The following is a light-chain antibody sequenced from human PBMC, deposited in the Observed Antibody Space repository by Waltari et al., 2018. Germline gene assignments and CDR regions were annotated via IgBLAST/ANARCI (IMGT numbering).Light chain of an antibody. CDR1: QSIRSY. J-gene: IGKJ5*01. Sequence: DIQMTQSPSSLSASVGDRVTITCRASQSIRSYVNWYQQKPGKAAKVLIYAASTLGSGVPSRFSGSGSGTDFTLTISSLQPEDFATYYCQQSYSSPQITFGQGTRLEIK. V-gene: IGKV1-39*01. CDR3: QQSYSSPQIT. CDR2: AAS.